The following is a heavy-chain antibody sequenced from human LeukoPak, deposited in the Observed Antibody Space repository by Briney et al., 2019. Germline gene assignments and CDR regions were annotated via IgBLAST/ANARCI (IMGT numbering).Heavy chain of an antibody. J-gene: IGHJ4*02. V-gene: IGHV1-8*03. CDR1: GYTFTSYG. Sequence: ASVKVSCKASGYTFTSYGISWVRQAPGQGLEWMGWMNPNSGNTGYAQKFQGRVTITRNTSISTAYMELSSLRAEDTAVYYCARDYPLTGAVRGMVDYWGQGTLVTVSS. D-gene: IGHD3-10*01. CDR3: ARDYPLTGAVRGMVDY. CDR2: MNPNSGNT.